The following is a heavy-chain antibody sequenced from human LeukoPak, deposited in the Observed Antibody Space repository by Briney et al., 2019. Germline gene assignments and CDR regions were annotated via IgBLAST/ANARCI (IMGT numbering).Heavy chain of an antibody. V-gene: IGHV1-46*01. CDR1: GYTFTSYY. CDR3: AKNSGSYHYFDY. D-gene: IGHD1-26*01. CDR2: INPSGGST. J-gene: IGHJ4*02. Sequence: ASVKISCKASGYTFTSYYMHWVRQAPGQGLESMGIINPSGGSTTYAQKFQGRVTMTRDMSTSTVYMELSSLRSEDTAVYYCAKNSGSYHYFDYWGQGTLVTVSS.